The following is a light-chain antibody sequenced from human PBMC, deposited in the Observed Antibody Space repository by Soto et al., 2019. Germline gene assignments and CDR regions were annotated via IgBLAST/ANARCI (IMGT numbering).Light chain of an antibody. Sequence: QSVLAQPPSVSGAPGQRVTISCSNIGAAYDVHWYQQLPGTAPKLLIFGNSRRPSGVPDRFSGAKSGTSASLAITGLQAEDEADYYCQSYDRNLRGWVFGGGTKSPS. CDR1: NIGAAYD. CDR3: QSYDRNLRGWV. V-gene: IGLV1-40*01. J-gene: IGLJ3*02. CDR2: GNS.